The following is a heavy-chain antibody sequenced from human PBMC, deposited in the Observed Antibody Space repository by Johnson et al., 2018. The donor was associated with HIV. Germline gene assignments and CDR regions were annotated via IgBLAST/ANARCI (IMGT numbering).Heavy chain of an antibody. D-gene: IGHD3/OR15-3a*01. Sequence: QVQLVESGGGVVRPGGSLRLSCAASGFTFDDYGMSWVRQAPGKGLEWVAIISSDGNEKYYADSVKGRFTISRDNSNNTLYLQMNIVTREDTAIYYCASLGGLGGFDMWGQGTMVTVSS. J-gene: IGHJ3*02. CDR2: ISSDGNEK. CDR1: GFTFDDYG. CDR3: ASLGGLGGFDM. V-gene: IGHV3-30*03.